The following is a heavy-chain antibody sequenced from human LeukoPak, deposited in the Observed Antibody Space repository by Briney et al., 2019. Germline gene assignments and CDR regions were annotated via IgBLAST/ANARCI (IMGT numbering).Heavy chain of an antibody. CDR2: MYYGGST. V-gene: IGHV4-61*01. D-gene: IGHD6-13*01. Sequence: SETLSLTCTVSGGSVSSDNYYWNWIRQPPGKGLEWIGYMYYGGSTNYSPSLKSRVSMSADTSRNQLSLKLTSVTAADTAVYYCARSLPATVAGANWYDPWGQGTLVTVSS. J-gene: IGHJ5*02. CDR1: GGSVSSDNYY. CDR3: ARSLPATVAGANWYDP.